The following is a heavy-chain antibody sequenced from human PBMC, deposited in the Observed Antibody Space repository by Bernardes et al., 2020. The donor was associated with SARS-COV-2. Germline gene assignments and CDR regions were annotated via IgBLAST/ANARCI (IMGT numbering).Heavy chain of an antibody. CDR2: INTDGSTL. D-gene: IGHD2-15*01. V-gene: IGHV3-74*01. CDR1: GLIFFW. CDR3: ARDFGGGSDY. Sequence: GGSLRLSCAASGLIFFWMHWVRQAPGKGLVWVSRINTDGSTLNYADSVKGRFTISRDNAKNTLYLQMNSLRAEDTAVYYCARDFGGGSDYWVQGTLVTVSS. J-gene: IGHJ4*02.